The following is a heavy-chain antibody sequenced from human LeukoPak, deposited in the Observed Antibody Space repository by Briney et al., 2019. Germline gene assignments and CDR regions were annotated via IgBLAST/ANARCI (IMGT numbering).Heavy chain of an antibody. J-gene: IGHJ4*02. D-gene: IGHD6-19*01. Sequence: HPGGSLRLSCAASGFTFSSYAMHWVRQAPGKGLEWVAVISYDGSIKYYADSVKGRFTASRDNSKNMLYLQMSSLSAEDTAVYYCARGPGYSSGWYVLSVDYWGQGTLVTASS. CDR2: ISYDGSIK. CDR3: ARGPGYSSGWYVLSVDY. V-gene: IGHV3-30-3*01. CDR1: GFTFSSYA.